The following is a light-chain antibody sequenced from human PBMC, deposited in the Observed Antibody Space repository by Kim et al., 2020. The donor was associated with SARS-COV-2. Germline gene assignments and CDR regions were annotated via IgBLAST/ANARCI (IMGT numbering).Light chain of an antibody. CDR2: GAS. CDR1: QSFSSN. J-gene: IGKJ1*01. V-gene: IGKV3-15*01. Sequence: VSPGERATLSCRASQSFSSNLAGYQQKPGQAPRLLIYGASNRATGIPARFSGSGSGTDFTLTISSLESEDFAVYYCQQYSSWLWTFGQGTKVDIK. CDR3: QQYSSWLWT.